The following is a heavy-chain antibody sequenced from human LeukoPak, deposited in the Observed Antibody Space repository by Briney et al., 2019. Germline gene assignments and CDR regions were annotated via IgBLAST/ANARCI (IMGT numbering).Heavy chain of an antibody. CDR3: ARGSSYQVTL. J-gene: IGHJ4*02. Sequence: GGSLRLSCAASGFTFSDSGMHWVRQASGKGLEWVGHIRSKADSYATVYAASVKGRFTITRDDSENTAYLQMNSLKTEDTAVYYCARGSSYQVTLWGQGTLVTVSS. D-gene: IGHD1-26*01. CDR2: IRSKADSYAT. CDR1: GFTFSDSG. V-gene: IGHV3-73*01.